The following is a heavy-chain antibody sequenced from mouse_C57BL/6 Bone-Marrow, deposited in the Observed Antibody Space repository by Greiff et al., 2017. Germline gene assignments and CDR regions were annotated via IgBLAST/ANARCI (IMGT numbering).Heavy chain of an antibody. CDR3: ARQNDGYYGWYFDV. V-gene: IGHV5-15*01. CDR2: ISNLAYSI. Sequence: EVMLVESGGGLVQPGGSLKLSCAASGFTFSDYGMAWVRQAPRKGPEWVAFISNLAYSIYYADTVTGRFTISRENAENTLYLEMSSLRSEDTAMYYCARQNDGYYGWYFDVWGTGTTVTVSS. D-gene: IGHD2-3*01. CDR1: GFTFSDYG. J-gene: IGHJ1*03.